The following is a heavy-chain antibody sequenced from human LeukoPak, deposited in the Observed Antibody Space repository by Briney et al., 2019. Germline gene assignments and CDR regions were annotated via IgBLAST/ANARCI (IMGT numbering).Heavy chain of an antibody. CDR2: IRSDGSNK. Sequence: GSLRLSCAASGFTFSSYGMHWVRQAPGKGLEWVAFIRSDGSNKYYADSVKGRFTISRDNSKNTVYLQMNSLRAEDTAVYYCAKVDAISYYFDSWGQGTLVTVSS. D-gene: IGHD2-15*01. CDR3: AKVDAISYYFDS. CDR1: GFTFSSYG. V-gene: IGHV3-30*02. J-gene: IGHJ4*02.